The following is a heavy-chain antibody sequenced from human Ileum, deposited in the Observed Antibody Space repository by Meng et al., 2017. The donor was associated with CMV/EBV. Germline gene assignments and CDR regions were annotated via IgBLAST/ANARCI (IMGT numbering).Heavy chain of an antibody. J-gene: IGHJ4*01. CDR2: ISGSGGST. D-gene: IGHD2-15*01. CDR1: GFTFSSYA. V-gene: IGHV3-23*01. Sequence: GESLKISCAASGFTFSSYAMSWVRQAPGKGLEWVSAISGSGGSTYYADSVKGRFTISRDNSKNTLYLQMNSLGVDDTAIYYCARDSFPYSSDKWGQGTLVTVSS. CDR3: ARDSFPYSSDK.